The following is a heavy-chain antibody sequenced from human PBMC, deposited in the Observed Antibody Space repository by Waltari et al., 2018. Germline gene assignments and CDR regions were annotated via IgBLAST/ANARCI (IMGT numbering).Heavy chain of an antibody. V-gene: IGHV4-59*01. D-gene: IGHD1-20*01. Sequence: QVQLQESGPGLVKPSETLSLTCTVSGGSISPYYWSWIRQPPGKGLEWIGYIYYSGSTNYNPSLKSRVTISVDTSKNQVSLKLNSVTAADTAVYYCARVGLTGIIWFDPGGQGTLVTVSS. J-gene: IGHJ5*02. CDR2: IYYSGST. CDR3: ARVGLTGIIWFDP. CDR1: GGSISPYY.